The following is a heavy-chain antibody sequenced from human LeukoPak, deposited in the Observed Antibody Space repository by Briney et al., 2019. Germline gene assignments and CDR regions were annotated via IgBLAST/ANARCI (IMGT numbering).Heavy chain of an antibody. CDR2: IWYEGSNK. V-gene: IGHV3-33*01. J-gene: IGHJ4*02. D-gene: IGHD2-2*01. CDR1: GFTFSSHG. Sequence: GGSLRLSCAASGFTFSSHGMHWVRQAPGKGLEWVAVIWYEGSNKYYADSVKGRFTISRDDSRNTLYLQMNSLRADDTAVYYCARSLPRIVVVPAAMKGTFQFDYWGQGTLVTVSS. CDR3: ARSLPRIVVVPAAMKGTFQFDY.